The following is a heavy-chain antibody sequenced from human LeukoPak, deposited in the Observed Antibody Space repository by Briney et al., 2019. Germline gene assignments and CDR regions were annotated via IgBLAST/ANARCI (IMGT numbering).Heavy chain of an antibody. CDR2: ISTSGSTI. J-gene: IGHJ6*02. CDR1: GFTFSDYY. V-gene: IGHV3-11*04. Sequence: PGGSLRLSCAASGFTFSDYYMSWIRQAPGKGLEWLSYISTSGSTIYYADSVKGRFTISRDNAKNTVYLQMNSLRTEDTAVYYCARGLPNYYGMDVWGQGTTVTVSS. CDR3: ARGLPNYYGMDV.